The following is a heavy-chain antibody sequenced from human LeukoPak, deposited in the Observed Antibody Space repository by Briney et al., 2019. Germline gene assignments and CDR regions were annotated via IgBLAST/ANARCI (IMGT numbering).Heavy chain of an antibody. CDR3: ARVSTLGCSSTSCPYYYYGMDV. V-gene: IGHV1-8*01. CDR1: GYTFTSYD. J-gene: IGHJ6*02. D-gene: IGHD2-2*01. CDR2: MNPNSGNT. Sequence: ASVKVSCKASGYTFTSYDINWVRQATGQGLEWMGWMNPNSGNTGYAQKFQGRVTMTRNTSISTAYMELSSLRSEDTAVYYCARVSTLGCSSTSCPYYYYGMDVWGQGTTVTVSS.